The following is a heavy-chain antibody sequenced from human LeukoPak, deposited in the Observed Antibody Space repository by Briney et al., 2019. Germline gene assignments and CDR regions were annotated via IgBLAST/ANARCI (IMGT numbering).Heavy chain of an antibody. CDR3: ARDNSSGYYYIELDY. Sequence: AGGSLRLSCAASGFTFSSYAMSWVRQAPGKGLEWVSAISSSSSYIYYADSVKGRFTISRDNAKNSLYLQMNSLRAEDTAVYYCARDNSSGYYYIELDYWGQGTLVTVSS. D-gene: IGHD3-22*01. CDR1: GFTFSSYA. J-gene: IGHJ4*02. CDR2: ISSSSSYI. V-gene: IGHV3-21*01.